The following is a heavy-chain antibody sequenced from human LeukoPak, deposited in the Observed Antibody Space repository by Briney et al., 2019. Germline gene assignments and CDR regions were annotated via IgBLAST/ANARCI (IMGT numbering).Heavy chain of an antibody. CDR3: ARVEVRPRVRGVIDY. V-gene: IGHV4-59*01. J-gene: IGHJ4*02. CDR2: IYYSGIT. D-gene: IGHD3-10*01. Sequence: PSETLSLTCTVSGGSISSYYWSWIRQPPGKGLEWIGYIYYSGITNYNPSLKSRVTVSVDTSKTQFPLKLSSVTAADTAVYYCARVEVRPRVRGVIDYWGQGTLVTVSS. CDR1: GGSISSYY.